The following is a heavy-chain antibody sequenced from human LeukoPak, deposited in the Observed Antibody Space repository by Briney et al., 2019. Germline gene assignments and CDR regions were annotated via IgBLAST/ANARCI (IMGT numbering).Heavy chain of an antibody. CDR1: GFTFSSYS. V-gene: IGHV3-48*04. J-gene: IGHJ4*02. Sequence: GGSLRLSRAASGFTFSSYSMNWVRQAPGKGLEWVSYISSSSSTIYYADSVKGRFTISRDNAKNSLYLQMNSLRAEDTAVYYCVRMATIPLDAYYFDYWGQGTLVTVSS. D-gene: IGHD5-24*01. CDR2: ISSSSSTI. CDR3: VRMATIPLDAYYFDY.